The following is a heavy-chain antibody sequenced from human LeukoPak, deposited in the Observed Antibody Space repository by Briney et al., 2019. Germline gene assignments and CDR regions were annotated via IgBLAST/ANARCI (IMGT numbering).Heavy chain of an antibody. CDR1: EFTFSSYW. CDR2: IKQDGGQI. V-gene: IGHV3-7*01. D-gene: IGHD4-17*01. Sequence: GGSLRLSCAASEFTFSSYWMSWVRQAPGKGLEWVANIKQDGGQIFYLESVKGRFTVSRDNAKNSLYLQMNSLRAEDTAVYYCARLGARQMLEYWGQGTLVTVSS. CDR3: ARLGARQMLEY. J-gene: IGHJ4*02.